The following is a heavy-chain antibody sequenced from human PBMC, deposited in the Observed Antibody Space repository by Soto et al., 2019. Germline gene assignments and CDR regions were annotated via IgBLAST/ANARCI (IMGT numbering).Heavy chain of an antibody. CDR3: ASGYYYDSSGYFTLDY. J-gene: IGHJ4*02. Sequence: PLETLPLTCTVSGGSISSYYWSWIRQPPGKGLEWIGYIYYSGSTNYNPSLKSRVTISVDTSKNQFSLKLSSVTAADTAVYYCASGYYYDSSGYFTLDYWGQGTLVTVSS. CDR2: IYYSGST. CDR1: GGSISSYY. V-gene: IGHV4-59*01. D-gene: IGHD3-22*01.